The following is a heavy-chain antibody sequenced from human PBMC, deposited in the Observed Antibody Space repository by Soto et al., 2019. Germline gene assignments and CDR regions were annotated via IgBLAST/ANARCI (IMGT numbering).Heavy chain of an antibody. J-gene: IGHJ6*02. CDR2: TYYRSKWYN. V-gene: IGHV6-1*01. Sequence: SQTLSRTCAISGASFSSNSAACNCIRQSPSRGLEWLGRTYYRSKWYNDYAVSVKSRITINPDTSKNQFSLQLNSVTPEDTAVYYCARASAAEDGMDVCGQGTTVTVSS. D-gene: IGHD6-13*01. CDR1: GASFSSNSAA. CDR3: ARASAAEDGMDV.